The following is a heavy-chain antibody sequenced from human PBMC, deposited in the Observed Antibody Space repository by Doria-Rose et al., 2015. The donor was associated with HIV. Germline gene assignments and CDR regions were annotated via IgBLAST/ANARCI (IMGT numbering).Heavy chain of an antibody. V-gene: IGHV3-33*01. CDR1: GFTFSSYG. CDR3: ARDRADYYDSSGSDAFDI. CDR2: IWYDGSNK. J-gene: IGHJ3*02. D-gene: IGHD3-22*01. Sequence: VVQPGRSLRLSCAASGFTFSSYGMHWVRQAPGKGLEWVAVIWYDGSNKYYADSVKGRFTISRDNSKNTLYLQMNSLRAEDTAVYYCARDRADYYDSSGSDAFDIWGQGTMVTVSS.